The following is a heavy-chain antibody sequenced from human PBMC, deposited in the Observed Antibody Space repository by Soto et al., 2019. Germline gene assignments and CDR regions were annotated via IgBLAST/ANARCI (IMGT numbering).Heavy chain of an antibody. D-gene: IGHD3-3*01. Sequence: GGSLRLSCAASGFTFSSYAMHWVRQAPGKGLEWVAVISYDGSNKYYADSVKGRFTISRDNSKNTLYLQMNSLRAEDTAVYYCARDRQVTIFGVADNYYYYYGMDVWGQGTSVTVSS. V-gene: IGHV3-30-3*01. CDR3: ARDRQVTIFGVADNYYYYYGMDV. J-gene: IGHJ6*02. CDR1: GFTFSSYA. CDR2: ISYDGSNK.